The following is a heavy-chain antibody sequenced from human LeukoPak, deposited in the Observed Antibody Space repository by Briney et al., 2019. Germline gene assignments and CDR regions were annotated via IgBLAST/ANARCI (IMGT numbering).Heavy chain of an antibody. J-gene: IGHJ4*02. CDR1: GDSVSSNSAT. V-gene: IGHV6-1*01. Sequence: SQTLSLTCAISGDSVSSNSATWTWIRQSPSRGLEWLVRTYYRSKWYNDYAVSVKSRITINPDTSRNLFSLQLNSVTPEDTAVYYCARGSSSNSWYFDYWGQGTLVTVSS. CDR2: TYYRSKWYN. D-gene: IGHD6-13*01. CDR3: ARGSSSNSWYFDY.